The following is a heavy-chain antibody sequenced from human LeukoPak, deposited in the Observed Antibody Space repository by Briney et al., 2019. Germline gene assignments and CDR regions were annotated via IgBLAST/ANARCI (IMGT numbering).Heavy chain of an antibody. Sequence: SETLSLTCAVYGGSFSGYYWSWIRQPPGKGLEWIGGINHRGCTNYNPSLKSRVTISVDTSKNQFSLKLSSVTAADTAVYYCARGSRGYYDFWSGYYTYYFDYWGQGTLVTVSS. V-gene: IGHV4-34*01. CDR2: INHRGCT. J-gene: IGHJ4*02. CDR3: ARGSRGYYDFWSGYYTYYFDY. D-gene: IGHD3-3*01. CDR1: GGSFSGYY.